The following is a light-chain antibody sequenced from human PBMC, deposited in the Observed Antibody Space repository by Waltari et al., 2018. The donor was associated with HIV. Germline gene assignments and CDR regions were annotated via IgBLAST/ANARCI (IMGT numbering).Light chain of an antibody. CDR1: QSISNN. V-gene: IGKV3-15*01. J-gene: IGKJ1*01. Sequence: IVMTQSPATLSVSPGERATLSCRASQSISNNLAWYQQEPGQVPKLLIYDASTRATGVPARFSGSGSGTLFTLTISSLQSGDFAVYYCQQYHNWPPWTFGQGTKVELK. CDR3: QQYHNWPPWT. CDR2: DAS.